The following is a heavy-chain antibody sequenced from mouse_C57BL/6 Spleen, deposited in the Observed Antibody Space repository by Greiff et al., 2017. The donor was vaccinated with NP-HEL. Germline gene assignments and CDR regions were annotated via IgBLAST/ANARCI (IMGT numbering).Heavy chain of an antibody. V-gene: IGHV1-19*01. CDR2: INPYNGGT. J-gene: IGHJ4*01. Sequence: EVQLQQSGPVLVKPGASVKMSCKASGYTFTDYYMNWVKQSHGKSLEWIGVINPYNGGTSYNQKFKGKATLTVDKSSSTAYMELNSLTSEDSAVYYCARDRDAMDYWGQGTSVTVSS. CDR3: ARDRDAMDY. CDR1: GYTFTDYY. D-gene: IGHD3-1*01.